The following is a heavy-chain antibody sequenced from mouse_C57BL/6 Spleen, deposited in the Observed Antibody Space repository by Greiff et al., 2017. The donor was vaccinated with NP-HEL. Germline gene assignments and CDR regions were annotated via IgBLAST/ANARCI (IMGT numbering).Heavy chain of an antibody. J-gene: IGHJ1*03. D-gene: IGHD1-1*01. CDR1: GYAFSSSW. CDR3: ARYPLYYGSSYGYFDV. V-gene: IGHV1-82*01. CDR2: IYPGDGDT. Sequence: VKLQQSGPELVKPGASVKISCKASGYAFSSSWMNWVKQRPGKGLEWIGRIYPGDGDTNYNGKFKGKATLTADKSSSTAYMQLSSLTSEDSAVYFCARYPLYYGSSYGYFDVWGTGTTVTVSS.